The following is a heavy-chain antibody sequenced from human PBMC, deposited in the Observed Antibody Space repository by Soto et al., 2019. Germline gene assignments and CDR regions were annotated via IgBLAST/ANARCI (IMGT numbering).Heavy chain of an antibody. J-gene: IGHJ4*02. CDR1: GGSISSSGSY. CDR2: ISYSGST. Sequence: LCGGSISSSGSYWTWIRQHPGKGLEWIGYISYSGSTVYNPSLESRVTISVDTSKNQFSLNLSSVTAADTAVYYCARAAANIDYWGQGTLVTVSS. CDR3: ARAAANIDY. V-gene: IGHV4-31*02. D-gene: IGHD2-2*01.